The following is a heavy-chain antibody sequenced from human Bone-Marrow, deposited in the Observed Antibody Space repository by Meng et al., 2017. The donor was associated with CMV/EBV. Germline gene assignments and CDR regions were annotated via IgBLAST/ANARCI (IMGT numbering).Heavy chain of an antibody. Sequence: ASVKVSCKASGYTFTSYHITWVRQAPGQGLEWMGWISAYNGDTNYAQKFQGRVTMTTDTSTSIAYMELRSLRSDDTAVFYRARDPKTVRRGNSSGFDYWGQGTLVTVSS. V-gene: IGHV1-18*01. CDR2: ISAYNGDT. CDR1: GYTFTSYH. CDR3: ARDPKTVRRGNSSGFDY. D-gene: IGHD5-18*01. J-gene: IGHJ4*02.